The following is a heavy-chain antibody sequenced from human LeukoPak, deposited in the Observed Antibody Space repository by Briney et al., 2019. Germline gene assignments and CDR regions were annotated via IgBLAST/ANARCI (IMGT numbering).Heavy chain of an antibody. CDR1: GFSFSGSA. CDR3: SILDCSDHGSCY. V-gene: IGHV3-73*01. D-gene: IGHD2-15*01. J-gene: IGHJ4*02. Sequence: PGGSLTLSCALSGFSFSGSAMLWVRQASGKGVEWVGHIRSKANSYATAYAASVKGRLTTTTEDSKNIAYLPMNRLKTEDTAVYYCSILDCSDHGSCYWGQGTLATAYS. CDR2: IRSKANSYAT.